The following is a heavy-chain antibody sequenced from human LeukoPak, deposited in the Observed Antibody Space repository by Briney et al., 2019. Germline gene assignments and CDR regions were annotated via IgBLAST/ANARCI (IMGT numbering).Heavy chain of an antibody. V-gene: IGHV4-39*07. J-gene: IGHJ4*02. CDR3: TTTGFWSGYYFDY. Sequence: PSETLSLTCTVSGGSISSSSYYWGWIRQPPGKGLEWIGSIYYSGSTYYNPSLKSRVTISVDTSKNQFSLKLSSVTAADTAVYYCTTTGFWSGYYFDYWGQGTLVTVSS. CDR2: IYYSGST. D-gene: IGHD3-3*01. CDR1: GGSISSSSYY.